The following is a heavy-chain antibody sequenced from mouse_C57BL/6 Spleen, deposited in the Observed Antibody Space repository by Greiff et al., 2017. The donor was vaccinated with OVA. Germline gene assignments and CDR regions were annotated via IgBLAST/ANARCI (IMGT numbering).Heavy chain of an antibody. V-gene: IGHV1-81*01. CDR1: GYTFTSYG. Sequence: VKLMESGAELARPGASVKLSCKASGYTFTSYGISWVKQRTGQGLEWIGEIYPRSGNTYYNEKFKGKATLTADKSSSTAYMELRSLTSEDSAVYFCARKGNYDGGYYAMDYWGQGTSVTVSS. CDR3: ARKGNYDGGYYAMDY. J-gene: IGHJ4*01. D-gene: IGHD2-1*01. CDR2: IYPRSGNT.